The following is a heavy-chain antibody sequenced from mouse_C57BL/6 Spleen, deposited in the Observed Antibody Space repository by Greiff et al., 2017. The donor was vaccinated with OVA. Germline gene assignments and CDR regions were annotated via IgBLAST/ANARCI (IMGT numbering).Heavy chain of an antibody. D-gene: IGHD2-10*02. CDR1: GFTFSDYG. Sequence: DVMLVESGGGLVKPGGSLKLSCAASGFTFSDYGMHWVRQAPEKGLEWVAYISSGSSTIYYADTVKGRFTISRDNAKNTLFLQMTSLRSEDTAMYYCAGVYGNYGWFAYWGQGTLVTVSA. J-gene: IGHJ3*01. CDR3: AGVYGNYGWFAY. CDR2: ISSGSSTI. V-gene: IGHV5-17*01.